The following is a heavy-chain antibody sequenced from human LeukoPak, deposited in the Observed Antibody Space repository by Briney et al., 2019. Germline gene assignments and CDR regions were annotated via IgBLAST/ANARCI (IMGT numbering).Heavy chain of an antibody. V-gene: IGHV3-30*02. D-gene: IGHD3-22*01. Sequence: GGSLRLSCAASGFTFSSYGMHWVRQAPGKGLEWVAFIRYDGSNKYYADSVKGRFTISRDNSKNTLYLQMNSLRAEDTAVYYCAKERVYYDSSGYQYFDYWGQGTLVTVSS. J-gene: IGHJ4*02. CDR1: GFTFSSYG. CDR2: IRYDGSNK. CDR3: AKERVYYDSSGYQYFDY.